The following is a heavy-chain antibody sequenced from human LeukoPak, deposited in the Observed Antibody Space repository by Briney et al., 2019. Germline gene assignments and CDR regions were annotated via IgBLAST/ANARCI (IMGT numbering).Heavy chain of an antibody. D-gene: IGHD5-12*01. Sequence: GGSLRLSCGASGFTLSSNWMTWVLQAPGRGLEWVASIKQDGSVKYYVDSVKGRFTISRDNARNSLSLQMDSLGVEDTAVYFCARWGQTSGYYYVDNWGQGTLVTVSS. CDR1: GFTLSSNW. V-gene: IGHV3-7*01. CDR3: ARWGQTSGYYYVDN. J-gene: IGHJ4*02. CDR2: IKQDGSVK.